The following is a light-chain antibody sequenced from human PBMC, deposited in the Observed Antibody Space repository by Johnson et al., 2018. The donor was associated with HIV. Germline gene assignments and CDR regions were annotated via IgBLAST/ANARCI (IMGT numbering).Light chain of an antibody. V-gene: IGLV1-51*02. J-gene: IGLJ1*01. CDR3: GTWDSSLRTAF. CDR1: ISNIESYF. Sequence: QSILTQPPSVSAAPGQRVNISCSGNISNIESYFVSWYQQLPGAAPTLLIYEDNKRPSWIPDRFSGSKSGTSATLGITGLQTGDEADYYCGTWDSSLRTAFFGTGTKVTVL. CDR2: EDN.